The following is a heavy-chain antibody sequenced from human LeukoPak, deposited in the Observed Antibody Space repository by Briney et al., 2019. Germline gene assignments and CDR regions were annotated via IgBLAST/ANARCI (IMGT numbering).Heavy chain of an antibody. Sequence: ASVKVSCKASGGTFSSCTISWVRQAPGQGLEWIGRIIPILGIANYAQKFQGRVTITADKSTSTAYMELSSLRSEDTAVYYCARVNNYYDSRGYLYYFDCWGQGTLVTVSS. CDR1: GGTFSSCT. CDR3: ARVNNYYDSRGYLYYFDC. J-gene: IGHJ4*02. D-gene: IGHD3-22*01. V-gene: IGHV1-69*02. CDR2: IIPILGIA.